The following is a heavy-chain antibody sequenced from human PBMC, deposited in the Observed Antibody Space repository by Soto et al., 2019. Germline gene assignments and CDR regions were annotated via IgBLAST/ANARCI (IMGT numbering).Heavy chain of an antibody. CDR2: QSGST. J-gene: IGHJ4*02. V-gene: IGHV4-61*01. D-gene: IGHD6-19*01. CDR3: AVYIAGAGGDGY. CDR1: GGSVTSGSYH. Sequence: QVQLQESGPGLVKPSETLSLTCTVSGGSVTSGSYHWTWIRQPPGKGLEWIGQSGSTNYNPSLRSRITISVDTSKNQFSLNPSSLTAADTAVYYCAVYIAGAGGDGYWGRGTLVTVSS.